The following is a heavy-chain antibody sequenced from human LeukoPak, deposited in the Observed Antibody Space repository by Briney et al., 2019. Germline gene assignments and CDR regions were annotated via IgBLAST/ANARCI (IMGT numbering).Heavy chain of an antibody. Sequence: GGSLRLSCAASGFTFSSYGMHWVRQAPGKGLEWVAFIRYDGSNKYYADSVKGRFTISRDNSKNTLYLQMNSLRAEDTAVYYCAKETHTYYDILTWLPYFDYWGQGTLVTVSS. CDR2: IRYDGSNK. J-gene: IGHJ4*02. D-gene: IGHD3-9*01. CDR3: AKETHTYYDILTWLPYFDY. V-gene: IGHV3-30*02. CDR1: GFTFSSYG.